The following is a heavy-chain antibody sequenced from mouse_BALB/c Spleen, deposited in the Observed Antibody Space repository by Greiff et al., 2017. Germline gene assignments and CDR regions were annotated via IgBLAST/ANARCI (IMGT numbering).Heavy chain of an antibody. CDR2: IYPGDGDT. V-gene: IGHV1-87*01. CDR1: GYTFTSYW. Sequence: QVQLQQSGAELARPGASVKLSCKASGYTFTSYWMQWVKQRPGQGLEWIGAIYPGDGDTRYTQKFKGKATLTADKSSSTAYMQLSSLASEDSAVYYCARRLYYGSSEGFAYWGQGTLVTVSA. J-gene: IGHJ3*01. CDR3: ARRLYYGSSEGFAY. D-gene: IGHD1-1*01.